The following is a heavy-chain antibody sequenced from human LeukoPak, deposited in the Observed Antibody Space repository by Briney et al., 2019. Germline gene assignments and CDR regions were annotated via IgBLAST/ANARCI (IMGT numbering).Heavy chain of an antibody. CDR2: IYTSGST. J-gene: IGHJ3*02. D-gene: IGHD3-10*01. CDR3: ASLWFGELSELDAFDI. V-gene: IGHV4-4*07. CDR1: GGSISSYY. Sequence: PSETLSLTCTVSGGSISSYYWSWIRQPAGKGLEWIGRIYTSGSTNYNPSLKSRVTMSVDTSKNQFSLKLSSVTAADTAVYYCASLWFGELSELDAFDIWGQGIMVTVSS.